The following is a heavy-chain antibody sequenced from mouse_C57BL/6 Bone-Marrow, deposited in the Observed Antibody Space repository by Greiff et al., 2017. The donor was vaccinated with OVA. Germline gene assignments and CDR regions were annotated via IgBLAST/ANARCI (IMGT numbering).Heavy chain of an antibody. Sequence: EVQVVESGEGLVKPGGSLKLSCAASGFTFSSYAMSWVRQTPEKRLEWVAYISSGGDYIYYADTVKGRFTISRDNARNTLYLQMSSLKSEDTAMYYCTRGNYGKGSPMDYWGQGTSGTVSS. J-gene: IGHJ4*01. CDR2: ISSGGDYI. V-gene: IGHV5-9-1*02. CDR3: TRGNYGKGSPMDY. CDR1: GFTFSSYA. D-gene: IGHD1-1*01.